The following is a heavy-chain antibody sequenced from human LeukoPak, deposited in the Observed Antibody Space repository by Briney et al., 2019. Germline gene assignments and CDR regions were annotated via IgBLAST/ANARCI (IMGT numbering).Heavy chain of an antibody. Sequence: ASVKVSCKASGYTFTSYGISWVRQAPGQGLEWMGWISGYNGNTNYAQNLQGRVTITADKSTSTAYMELSSLRSEDTAVYYCARVCTSCYSAYYYYYMDVWGKGTTVTVS. CDR2: ISGYNGNT. CDR1: GYTFTSYG. J-gene: IGHJ6*03. CDR3: ARVCTSCYSAYYYYYMDV. D-gene: IGHD2-2*01. V-gene: IGHV1-18*01.